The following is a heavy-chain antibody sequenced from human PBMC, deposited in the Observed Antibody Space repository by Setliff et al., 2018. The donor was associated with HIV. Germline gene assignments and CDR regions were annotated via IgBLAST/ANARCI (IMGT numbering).Heavy chain of an antibody. J-gene: IGHJ3*02. V-gene: IGHV5-51*01. Sequence: GESLKISCQGSGYSFSNYWIGWVCQMPGKGLEWMGIIYPGDSETRYNPSFQGQVSISVDKSSSTAYLQWSSLRASDTAMYYCATRLNFGASDAFDIWGQGTMVTV. CDR1: GYSFSNYW. CDR3: ATRLNFGASDAFDI. CDR2: IYPGDSET. D-gene: IGHD3-10*01.